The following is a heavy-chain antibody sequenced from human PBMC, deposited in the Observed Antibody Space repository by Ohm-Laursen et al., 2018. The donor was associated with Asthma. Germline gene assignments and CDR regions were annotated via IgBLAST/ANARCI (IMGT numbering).Heavy chain of an antibody. Sequence: TLSLTCTVSGGSISTDDYYWSWIRQSPGKGLEWIGYIYRSASTYSNPSLTSRVTISGDTSKNQFSLKLASVTAADTAVYYCARGPMYDYYFENWGPGTLVTVSS. D-gene: IGHD1-1*01. CDR2: IYRSAST. V-gene: IGHV4-30-4*01. J-gene: IGHJ4*02. CDR1: GGSISTDDYY. CDR3: ARGPMYDYYFEN.